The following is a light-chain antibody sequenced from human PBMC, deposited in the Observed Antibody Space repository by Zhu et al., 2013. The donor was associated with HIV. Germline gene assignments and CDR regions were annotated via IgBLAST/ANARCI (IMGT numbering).Light chain of an antibody. CDR1: QTVGSN. V-gene: IGKV1-5*03. CDR3: QQYNDYLYS. J-gene: IGKJ2*03. CDR2: EAS. Sequence: DIQMTQSPSTLSASIGDRVTITCRASQTVGSNLAWYQQKPGKAPKMLIYEASNLDSGVSSRFSGSASGTEYTLTITSLQPDDIAIYYCQQYNDYLYSFGPGTKLQLK.